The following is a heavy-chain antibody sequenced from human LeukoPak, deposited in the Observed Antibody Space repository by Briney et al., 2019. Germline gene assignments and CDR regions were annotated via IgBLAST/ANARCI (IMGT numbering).Heavy chain of an antibody. CDR3: AKDADSSLYYYDSSGYYL. CDR1: GFTFSSYA. CDR2: ISGSGGST. V-gene: IGHV3-23*01. J-gene: IGHJ4*02. Sequence: GGSLRLSCAASGFTFSSYAMSWVRQAPGKGLEWVSAISGSGGSTYYADSVKGRFTISRDNSKNTLYLQMNSLRAEDTAVYYCAKDADSSLYYYDSSGYYLGGQGTLVTVSS. D-gene: IGHD3-22*01.